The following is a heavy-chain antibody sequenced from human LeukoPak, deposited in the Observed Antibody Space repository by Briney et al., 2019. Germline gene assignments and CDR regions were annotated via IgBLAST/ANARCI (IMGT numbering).Heavy chain of an antibody. J-gene: IGHJ6*04. CDR2: ISYDGSNK. CDR3: ARGPVVQAGVVPAAISHYYYYGMDV. CDR1: GFTFSSYA. Sequence: GGSLRLSCAASGFTFSSYAMHWVRQAPGKGLEWVAVISYDGSNKYYADSVKGRFTISRDNSKNTLYLQMNSLRAEDTAVYYCARGPVVQAGVVPAAISHYYYYGMDVWGKGTTVTVSP. D-gene: IGHD2-2*01. V-gene: IGHV3-30*04.